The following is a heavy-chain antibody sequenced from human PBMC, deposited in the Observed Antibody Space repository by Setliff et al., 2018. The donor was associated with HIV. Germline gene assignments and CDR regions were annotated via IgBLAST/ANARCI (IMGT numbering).Heavy chain of an antibody. Sequence: PGGSLRLSCAASGFTFSDYYMSWIRQAPGKGLEWVSYISSSGSTIYYADSVKGRFTISRDNAKNSLYLQMNSLRAEDTAVYYCARCPLYSNYVRPLSHHYYYYYYMDVWGKGTTVTVSS. CDR2: ISSSGSTI. V-gene: IGHV3-11*01. CDR1: GFTFSDYY. J-gene: IGHJ6*03. D-gene: IGHD4-4*01. CDR3: ARCPLYSNYVRPLSHHYYYYYYMDV.